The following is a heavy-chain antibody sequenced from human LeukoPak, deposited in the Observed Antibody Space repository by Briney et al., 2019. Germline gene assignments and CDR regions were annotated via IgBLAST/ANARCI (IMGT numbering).Heavy chain of an antibody. J-gene: IGHJ6*04. CDR1: GFTFTSFA. CDR3: ARANYYGSGSYYYYYGMDV. Sequence: GASVKVSCKSSGFTFTSFAFTWVRQAPGQGLEWMGWISAYNDNTNYAQKLQGRVTMTTDTSTSTAYMELRSLRSDDTAVYYCARANYYGSGSYYYYYGMDVWGKGTTVTVSS. CDR2: ISAYNDNT. D-gene: IGHD3-10*01. V-gene: IGHV1-18*01.